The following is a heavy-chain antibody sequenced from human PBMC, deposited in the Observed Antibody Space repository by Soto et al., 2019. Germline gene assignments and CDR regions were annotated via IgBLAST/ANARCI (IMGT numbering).Heavy chain of an antibody. CDR1: GVTFSSYS. V-gene: IGHV3-21*01. J-gene: IGHJ6*03. Sequence: EVQLVESGGGLVKPGGSLRLSCAASGVTFSSYSMNWVRQAPGKGLEWVSSISSSSSYIYYADSVKGRFTISRENPKTSVYLQMNSLRGSDTDVYYCARERIMSVSGGVIGYEAPPSYYYYYDMDVVGKGTTVTVSS. D-gene: IGHD3-9*01. CDR2: ISSSSSYI. CDR3: ARERIMSVSGGVIGYEAPPSYYYYYDMDV.